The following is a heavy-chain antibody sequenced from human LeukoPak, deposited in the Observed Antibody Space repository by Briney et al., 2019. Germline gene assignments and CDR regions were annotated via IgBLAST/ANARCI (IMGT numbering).Heavy chain of an antibody. Sequence: KTSQTLSLTCTVSGGSISSGGYYWSWIRQHPGKGLEWIGYIYYSGSTYYNPSLKSRVTISVDTSKNQFSLKLSSVTAADTAVYYCARGGGGGSEWLSHDFDYWGQGTLVTVSS. CDR1: GGSISSGGYY. V-gene: IGHV4-31*03. J-gene: IGHJ4*02. D-gene: IGHD3-3*01. CDR3: ARGGGGGSEWLSHDFDY. CDR2: IYYSGST.